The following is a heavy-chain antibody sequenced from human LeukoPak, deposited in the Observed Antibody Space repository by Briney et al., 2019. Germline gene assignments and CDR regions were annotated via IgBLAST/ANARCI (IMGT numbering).Heavy chain of an antibody. Sequence: GGSLRLSCAASGFTFSSYGMHWVRQAPGKGLEWVAVISYDGSNKYYADSVKGRFTISRDNSKNTLNLQMNSLRAEDTAVYYCAKDAIPLRYFDWSFDYWGQGTLVTVSS. CDR3: AKDAIPLRYFDWSFDY. CDR2: ISYDGSNK. CDR1: GFTFSSYG. D-gene: IGHD3-9*01. V-gene: IGHV3-30*18. J-gene: IGHJ4*02.